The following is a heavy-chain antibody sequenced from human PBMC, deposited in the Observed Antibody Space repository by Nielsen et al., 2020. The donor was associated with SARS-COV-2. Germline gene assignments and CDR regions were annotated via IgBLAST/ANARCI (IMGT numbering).Heavy chain of an antibody. CDR2: IYYSGST. J-gene: IGHJ4*02. CDR3: ARAAGWGWLQAIPPEFDY. CDR1: GGSISSGGYY. D-gene: IGHD5-24*01. Sequence: SETLSLTCTVSGGSISSGGYYWSWIRQHPGKGLEWIGYIYYSGSTNYNPSLKSRVTISVDTSKNQFSLKLSPVTAADTAVYYCARAAGWGWLQAIPPEFDYWGQGTLVTVSS. V-gene: IGHV4-61*08.